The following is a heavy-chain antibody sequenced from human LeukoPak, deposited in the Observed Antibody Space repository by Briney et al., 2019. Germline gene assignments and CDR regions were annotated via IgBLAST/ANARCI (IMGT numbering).Heavy chain of an antibody. CDR1: GGSFSGYY. V-gene: IGHV4-34*01. Sequence: SETLSLTCAVYGGSFSGYYWSWIRPPPGKGLEWIGEINHSGSTNYNPSLKSRVTISVDTSKNQFSLKLSSVTAADTAVYYCARARMDVWGKGTTVTVSS. CDR2: INHSGST. CDR3: ARARMDV. J-gene: IGHJ6*03.